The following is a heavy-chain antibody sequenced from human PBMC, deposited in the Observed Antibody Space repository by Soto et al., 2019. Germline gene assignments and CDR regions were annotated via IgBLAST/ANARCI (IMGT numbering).Heavy chain of an antibody. CDR1: GYTFTSYG. CDR2: ISAYNGNT. J-gene: IGHJ4*02. CDR3: AREKNDHRIVATKFVFDY. V-gene: IGHV1-18*01. Sequence: ASVKVSCKASGYTFTSYGISWVRQAPGQGLEWMGWISAYNGNTNYAQKLQGRVTMTADTSTSTAYMELSSLRSEDTAVYYCAREKNDHRIVATKFVFDYWGQGTLVIVSS. D-gene: IGHD5-12*01.